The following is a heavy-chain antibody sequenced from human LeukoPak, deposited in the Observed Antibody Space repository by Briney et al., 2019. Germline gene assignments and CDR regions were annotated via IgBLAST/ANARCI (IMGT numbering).Heavy chain of an antibody. V-gene: IGHV3-7*01. J-gene: IGHJ4*01. CDR1: GFTFTNNF. CDR3: VREGFYFFDF. CDR2: IKQDGSET. Sequence: GGSLRLSCAASGFTFTNNFMSWVRQVPGKGLEWVANIKQDGSETTYADPVRGRFTIFRDNAKDSVYLQMNSLRAEDSATYYCVREGFYFFDFWGQGTLVTVSS.